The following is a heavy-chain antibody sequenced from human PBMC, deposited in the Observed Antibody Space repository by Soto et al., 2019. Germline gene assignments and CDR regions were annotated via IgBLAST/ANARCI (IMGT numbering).Heavy chain of an antibody. CDR3: AKGTMGSSWDAFGY. D-gene: IGHD6-13*01. V-gene: IGHV3-9*01. CDR1: GFTFDDYA. J-gene: IGHJ4*02. CDR2: ISWNSGSI. Sequence: EVQLVESGGGLVQPGRSLRLSCAASGFTFDDYAMHWVRQAPGKGLEWVSGISWNSGSIGYADSVKGRFTISRDNAKNSLYLQMNSLRAEDTALYYCAKGTMGSSWDAFGYWGQGTLVTVSS.